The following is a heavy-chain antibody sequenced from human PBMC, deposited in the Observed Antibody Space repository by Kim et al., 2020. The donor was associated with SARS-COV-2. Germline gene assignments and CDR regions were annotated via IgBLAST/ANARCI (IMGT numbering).Heavy chain of an antibody. CDR2: GAP. V-gene: IGHV7-4-1*02. J-gene: IGHJ4*02. Sequence: GAPTYVQGFTGRFVCSLDTSVSTAYLQIKSLKAADTAVYFCARGRDPFDYWGQGTLVTVSS. CDR3: ARGRDPFDY.